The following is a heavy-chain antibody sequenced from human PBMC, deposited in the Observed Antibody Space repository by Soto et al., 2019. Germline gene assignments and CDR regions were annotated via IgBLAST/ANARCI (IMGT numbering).Heavy chain of an antibody. CDR2: INHSGST. V-gene: IGHV4-34*01. CDR1: GVSFSGYY. J-gene: IGHJ4*02. D-gene: IGHD3-10*01. CDR3: ARAGGFRRITMVLGAYAWAREFDY. Sequence: SETLSLTCAVYGVSFSGYYWSWIRQPPGKGLEWIGEINHSGSTNYNPSLKSRVTISVDTSKNQFSLKLSSVTAADTAVYYCARAGGFRRITMVLGAYAWAREFDYWGQGTLVTVSS.